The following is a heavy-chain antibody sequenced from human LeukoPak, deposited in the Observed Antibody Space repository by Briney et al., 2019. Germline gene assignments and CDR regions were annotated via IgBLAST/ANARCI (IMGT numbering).Heavy chain of an antibody. CDR2: IYSSGST. Sequence: KSSETLSLTCTVSGGSISSYYWSWIRQPAGKGLEWIGRIYSSGSTNYNPSLKSRVTMSVDTSKNQFSLKLSSVTAADTAVYYCARVRADYYGSESHYKVWFDPWGQGTLVTVSS. J-gene: IGHJ5*02. CDR1: GGSISSYY. V-gene: IGHV4-4*07. CDR3: ARVRADYYGSESHYKVWFDP. D-gene: IGHD3-10*01.